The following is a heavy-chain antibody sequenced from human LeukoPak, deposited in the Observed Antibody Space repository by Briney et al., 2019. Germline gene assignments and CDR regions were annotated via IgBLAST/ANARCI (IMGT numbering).Heavy chain of an antibody. CDR2: IYYSGST. CDR3: ARGYCTITSCYFDH. CDR1: GGSISSYS. Sequence: SETLYLTCTVSGGSISSYSWNWIRQPPGKGLEWIGYIYYSGSTNYNPSLKSRVTISVDTSKNQFSLKLSSVTAADTAVYYCARGYCTITSCYFDHWGQGTLVTVSA. D-gene: IGHD2-2*01. J-gene: IGHJ4*02. V-gene: IGHV4-59*08.